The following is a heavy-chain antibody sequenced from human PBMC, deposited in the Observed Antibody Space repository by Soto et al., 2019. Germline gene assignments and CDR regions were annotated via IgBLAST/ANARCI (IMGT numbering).Heavy chain of an antibody. D-gene: IGHD6-19*01. CDR3: ARDEGVASGN. J-gene: IGHJ4*02. CDR2: ISSGNDNT. V-gene: IGHV1-3*04. CDR1: GYTFSSYA. Sequence: ASLKVSCKASGYTFSSYAMHWARQAPGQRLEWMGWISSGNDNTKYSQKFQDRVTITRDTSASTAYMELSSLTFEDTAVYYCARDEGVASGNWGQGTLVTVSS.